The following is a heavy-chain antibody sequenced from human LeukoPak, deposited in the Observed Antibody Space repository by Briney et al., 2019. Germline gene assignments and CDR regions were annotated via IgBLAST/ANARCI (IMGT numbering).Heavy chain of an antibody. CDR1: GFTFDDYA. CDR2: ISWNSGSI. V-gene: IGHV3-9*03. J-gene: IGHJ4*02. D-gene: IGHD6-13*01. Sequence: GRSLRLSCAASGFTFDDYAMHWVRQAPGKGLEWVSGISWNSGSIGYADSVKGRFTISRDNAKNSLYLQMNSLRAGDMALYYCAKDSSSWLEYYFDYWGQGTLVTVSS. CDR3: AKDSSSWLEYYFDY.